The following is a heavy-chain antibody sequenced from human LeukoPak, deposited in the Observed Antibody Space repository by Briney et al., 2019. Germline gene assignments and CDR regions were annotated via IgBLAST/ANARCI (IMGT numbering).Heavy chain of an antibody. CDR1: GFTFSSYG. CDR3: ARDLEQWLVQGHFQH. D-gene: IGHD6-19*01. J-gene: IGHJ1*01. CDR2: IWYDGDNK. Sequence: SGGSLRLSCAASGFTFSSYGMHWVRQAPGKGLEWVANIWYDGDNKYYADSVKGRFTISRDNSKNTLYLQMNSLRAEDTAVYYCARDLEQWLVQGHFQHWGQGTLVTVSS. V-gene: IGHV3-33*01.